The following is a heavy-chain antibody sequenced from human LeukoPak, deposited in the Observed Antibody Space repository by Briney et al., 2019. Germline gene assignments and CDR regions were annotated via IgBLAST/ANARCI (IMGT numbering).Heavy chain of an antibody. D-gene: IGHD6-19*01. CDR1: GGSISSYY. CDR2: IYYSGST. V-gene: IGHV4-59*01. CDR3: AAAYSSGWYHAFDI. J-gene: IGHJ3*02. Sequence: SETLSLTCTVSGGSISSYYWSWLRQPPGKGLEWIGYIYYSGSTNYNPSLKSRVTISVDTSKNQFSLKLSSVTAADTAVYYCAAAYSSGWYHAFDIWGQGTMVTVSS.